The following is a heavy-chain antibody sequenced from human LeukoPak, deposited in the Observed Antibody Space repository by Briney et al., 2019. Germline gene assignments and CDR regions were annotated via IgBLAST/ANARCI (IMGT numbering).Heavy chain of an antibody. D-gene: IGHD3-22*01. CDR3: AKDRSPYYDSSGPWVD. Sequence: PGGSLRLSCAASGFTFSSYWMTWVRQAPGKGLEWVANIKQGGSEKHYVDSVKGRFTISRDNAKNSLYLQMNSLRAEDTAVYYCAKDRSPYYDSSGPWVDWGQGTLVTVSS. J-gene: IGHJ4*02. V-gene: IGHV3-7*03. CDR2: IKQGGSEK. CDR1: GFTFSSYW.